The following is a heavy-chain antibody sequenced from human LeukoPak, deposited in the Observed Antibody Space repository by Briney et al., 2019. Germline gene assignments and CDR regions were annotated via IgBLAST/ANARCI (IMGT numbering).Heavy chain of an antibody. J-gene: IGHJ3*02. V-gene: IGHV3-7*01. Sequence: GGSLGLSCAASGFTFNNEWMTWVRQAPGKGLEWVANIKQDGSKKNYVGSVQGRFTISTDNAKNSVYLQMNSLRAEDTAVYYCARDDIVVVPAATRDAFDIWGQGTMVTVSS. CDR3: ARDDIVVVPAATRDAFDI. D-gene: IGHD2-2*01. CDR2: IKQDGSKK. CDR1: GFTFNNEW.